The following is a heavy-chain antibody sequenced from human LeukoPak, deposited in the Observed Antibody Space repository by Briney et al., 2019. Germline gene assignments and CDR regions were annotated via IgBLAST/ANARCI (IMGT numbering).Heavy chain of an antibody. CDR3: AKGPKRYFDWLGNWFDP. CDR2: ISWNSGSI. V-gene: IGHV3-9*03. Sequence: GGSLRLSCAASGFTFDDYAMHWVRQAPGRGLEWVSGISWNSGSIGYADSVKGRFTISRDNAKNSLYLQMNILRAEDMALYYCAKGPKRYFDWLGNWFDPWGQGTLVTVSS. J-gene: IGHJ5*02. CDR1: GFTFDDYA. D-gene: IGHD3-9*01.